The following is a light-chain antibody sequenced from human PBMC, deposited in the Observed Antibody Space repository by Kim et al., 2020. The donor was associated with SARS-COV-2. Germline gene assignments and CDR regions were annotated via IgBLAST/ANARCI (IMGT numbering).Light chain of an antibody. Sequence: SPGERDTLSCRASQSVSSSYLAWYQKKPGQAPRLLIYCASSRATGIPDRFSGSESGTDFTLTISRLEPEDVAVYYCQQYGSSPRMFGQGTKVDIK. CDR2: CAS. J-gene: IGKJ1*01. CDR3: QQYGSSPRM. V-gene: IGKV3-20*01. CDR1: QSVSSSY.